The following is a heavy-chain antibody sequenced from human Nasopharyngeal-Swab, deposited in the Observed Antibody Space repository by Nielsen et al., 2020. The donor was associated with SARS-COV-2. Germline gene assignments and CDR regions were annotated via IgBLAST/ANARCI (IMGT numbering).Heavy chain of an antibody. CDR2: ISYDGSNK. D-gene: IGHD6-13*01. V-gene: IGHV3-30*18. CDR1: GFTFSSYG. CDR3: AKMAGYSSSWYGSSLIDY. J-gene: IGHJ4*02. Sequence: GESLKISCAASGFTFSSYGMHWVRQAPGKGLEWMAVISYDGSNKYYADSVKGRFTISRDNSKNTLYLQMNSLRAEDTAVYYCAKMAGYSSSWYGSSLIDYWGQGTPVTVSS.